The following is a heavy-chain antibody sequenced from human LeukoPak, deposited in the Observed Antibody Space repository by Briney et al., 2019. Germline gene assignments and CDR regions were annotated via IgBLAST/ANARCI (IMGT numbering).Heavy chain of an antibody. D-gene: IGHD3-22*01. V-gene: IGHV1-69*06. CDR3: ARGLGDSSGYGGHDAFDI. J-gene: IGHJ3*02. Sequence: GSSVKVSCKASGGTFSSYAISWVRQAPGQGLEWMGGIIPIFGTANYAQKFQGRVTITADKSTSTAYMELSSLRSEDTAVYYCARGLGDSSGYGGHDAFDIWGQGTMVTVSS. CDR1: GGTFSSYA. CDR2: IIPIFGTA.